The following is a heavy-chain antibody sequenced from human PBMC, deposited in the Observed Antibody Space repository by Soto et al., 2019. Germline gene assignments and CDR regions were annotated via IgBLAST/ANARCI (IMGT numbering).Heavy chain of an antibody. CDR1: GFTFSGYG. CDR2: IGYDGSTK. CDR3: GRGGSGWYF. V-gene: IGHV3-33*01. J-gene: IGHJ4*02. Sequence: QVQLVESGGGVVQPGRSLRLSCAASGFTFSGYGMHWVRQAPGKGLEWVAVIGYDGSTKYYADSVKGRFTISRDNSKNTIYLQTNSLRDEDRAVNYSGRGGSGWYFWGQGTLVTVSS. D-gene: IGHD6-19*01.